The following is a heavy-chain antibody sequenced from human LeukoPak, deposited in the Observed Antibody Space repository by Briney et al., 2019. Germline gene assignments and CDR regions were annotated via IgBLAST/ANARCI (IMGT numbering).Heavy chain of an antibody. Sequence: PAGSLRLSCAVSGFTFSSYWMNWVRQAPGKGLEWVASIRQDGGEKSYVDSVKGRFTISRDNTKNSLYLQINSLRAEDTAVYYCARDGTAAGLYFDLWGQGTLVTVSS. CDR3: ARDGTAAGLYFDL. J-gene: IGHJ4*01. CDR1: GFTFSSYW. CDR2: IRQDGGEK. V-gene: IGHV3-7*01. D-gene: IGHD6-13*01.